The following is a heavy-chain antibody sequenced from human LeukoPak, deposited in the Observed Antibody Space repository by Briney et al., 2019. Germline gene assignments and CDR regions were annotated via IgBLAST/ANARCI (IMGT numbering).Heavy chain of an antibody. CDR1: GFTFSSYA. V-gene: IGHV3-23*01. CDR2: ISSSGDST. CDR3: AKDTPGGLWLFDY. J-gene: IGHJ4*02. Sequence: PEGSLRLSCAVSGFTFSSYAMSWVRQAPGKGLEWVSGISSSGDSTDYADSVKGRVTISRDNSKNTLYLQMSSLRAEDTAVYYCAKDTPGGLWLFDYWGQGTLVIVSS. D-gene: IGHD2-21*01.